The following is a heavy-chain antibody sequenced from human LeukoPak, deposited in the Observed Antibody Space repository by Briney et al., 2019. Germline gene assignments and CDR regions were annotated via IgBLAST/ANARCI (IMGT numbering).Heavy chain of an antibody. D-gene: IGHD2-21*01. CDR1: GYTFTKYV. CDR3: ARDDCGDTCYPGGY. Sequence: ASVKVSCKASGYTFTKYVVHWVRQAPGQRPEWMGWINAGNGDAKYSQNFQDRVTITRDTSANTAYMELSSLTSEDTALYYCARDDCGDTCYPGGYWGQGTLVTVSS. CDR2: INAGNGDA. J-gene: IGHJ4*02. V-gene: IGHV1-3*01.